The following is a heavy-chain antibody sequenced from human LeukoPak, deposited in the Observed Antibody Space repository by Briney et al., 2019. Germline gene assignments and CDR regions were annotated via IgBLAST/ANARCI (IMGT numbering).Heavy chain of an antibody. Sequence: SETLSLTCTVSGGSISSTSYYWGWIRQTPGKGLEWIGSIYYTGSTYSNPSLRSRVTISIDTSKNQFSLNLSSVTAADTAVYYCARDPGALITMTINNWFDPWGQGTLVTASS. D-gene: IGHD3-22*01. CDR1: GGSISSTSYY. CDR2: IYYTGST. J-gene: IGHJ5*02. CDR3: ARDPGALITMTINNWFDP. V-gene: IGHV4-39*07.